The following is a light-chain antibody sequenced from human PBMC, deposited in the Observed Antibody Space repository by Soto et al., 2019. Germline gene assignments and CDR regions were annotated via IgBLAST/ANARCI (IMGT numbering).Light chain of an antibody. CDR2: QVS. V-gene: IGLV2-14*01. CDR3: SSYTSSSTPYV. CDR1: SSDVGGYNY. Sequence: QSVLTQPASVSGSPGQSITISCTGTSSDVGGYNYVSWYQQHPGKAPKVMIYQVSHRPSGVSNRFSGSKSGNTASLTISGLQAEDEADYYCSSYTSSSTPYVFGTGTRSPS. J-gene: IGLJ1*01.